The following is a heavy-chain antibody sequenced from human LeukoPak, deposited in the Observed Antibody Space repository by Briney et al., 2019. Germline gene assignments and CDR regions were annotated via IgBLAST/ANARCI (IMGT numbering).Heavy chain of an antibody. Sequence: SVKVSCKASGGTFSSYAISWVRQAPGQGLKWMGGIIPIFGTANYAQKFQGRVTITADESTSTAYMELSSLRSEDTAVYYCARDHTIFGDTATYGMDVWGQGTTVTVSS. J-gene: IGHJ6*02. CDR1: GGTFSSYA. V-gene: IGHV1-69*13. D-gene: IGHD3-3*01. CDR3: ARDHTIFGDTATYGMDV. CDR2: IIPIFGTA.